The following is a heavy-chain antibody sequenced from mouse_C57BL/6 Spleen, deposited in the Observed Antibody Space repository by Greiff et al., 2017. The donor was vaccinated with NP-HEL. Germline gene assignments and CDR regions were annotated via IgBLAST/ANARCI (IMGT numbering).Heavy chain of an antibody. Sequence: LVESGAELVRPGASVKLSCKASGYTFTDYYINWVKQRPGQGLEWIARIYPGSGNTYYNEKFKGKATLTAEKSSSTAYMQLSSLTSEDSAVYFCARCDYGFDYWGQGTTLTVSS. D-gene: IGHD2-4*01. CDR1: GYTFTDYY. CDR2: IYPGSGNT. V-gene: IGHV1-76*01. J-gene: IGHJ2*01. CDR3: ARCDYGFDY.